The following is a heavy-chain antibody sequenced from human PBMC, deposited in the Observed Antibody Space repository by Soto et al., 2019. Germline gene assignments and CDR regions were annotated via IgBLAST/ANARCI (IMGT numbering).Heavy chain of an antibody. CDR3: ARRQSSSWYGL. CDR2: IYYSGST. V-gene: IGHV4-39*01. J-gene: IGHJ4*02. D-gene: IGHD6-13*01. Sequence: SEALSLSCTGSGGSISRSSYVVGWIRQPPGKGLEWIGSIYYSGSTYYNPSLKSRVTISVDTSKNQFSLKLSSVTAADTAVYYCARRQSSSWYGLWGQGTLVTVS. CDR1: GGSISRSSYV.